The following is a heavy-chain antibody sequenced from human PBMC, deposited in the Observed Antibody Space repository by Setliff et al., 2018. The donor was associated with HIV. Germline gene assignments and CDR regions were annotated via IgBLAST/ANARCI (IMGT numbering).Heavy chain of an antibody. V-gene: IGHV4-4*07. CDR2: VSSRGDT. J-gene: IGHJ4*02. D-gene: IGHD4-17*01. CDR1: DSGTYY. CDR3: ARAAAGNTGPFDL. Sequence: PSETLSLTCTVSDSGTYYWSWIRPPAGRGLEWIGHVSSRGDTNYNPSLKSRVTMSVDTSKNQFSLKLTSVTASDTAVYYCARAAAGNTGPFDLWGQGSPVTVSS.